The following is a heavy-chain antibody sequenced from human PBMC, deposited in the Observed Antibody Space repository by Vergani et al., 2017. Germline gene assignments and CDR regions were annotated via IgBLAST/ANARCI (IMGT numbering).Heavy chain of an antibody. CDR2: ISSSGSTI. CDR1: GFTFSDYY. J-gene: IGHJ4*02. V-gene: IGHV3-11*04. D-gene: IGHD3-3*01. Sequence: VQLVESGGGLVKPGGSLRLSCAASGFTFSDYYMSWIRQAPGKGLEWVSYISSSGSTIYYADSVKGRFTISRDNAKNSLYLQMNSLRAEDTAVYYCARAQEAYYDFWSGYIFDYWGQGTLVTVSS. CDR3: ARAQEAYYDFWSGYIFDY.